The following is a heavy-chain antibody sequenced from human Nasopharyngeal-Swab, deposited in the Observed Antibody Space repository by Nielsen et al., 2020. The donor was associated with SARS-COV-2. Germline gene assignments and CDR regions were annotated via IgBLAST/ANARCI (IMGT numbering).Heavy chain of an antibody. V-gene: IGHV3-23*01. J-gene: IGHJ4*02. CDR2: ISGSGGST. CDR3: AKWAKYSSGWATGYY. D-gene: IGHD6-19*01. Sequence: GSSLNISCAASGFTFSSYAMSWVRQPPGKGLEWVSAISGSGGSTYYADSVKGRFTISRDNSKNTLYLQMNSLRAEDTAVYYCAKWAKYSSGWATGYYWGQGTLVTVSS. CDR1: GFTFSSYA.